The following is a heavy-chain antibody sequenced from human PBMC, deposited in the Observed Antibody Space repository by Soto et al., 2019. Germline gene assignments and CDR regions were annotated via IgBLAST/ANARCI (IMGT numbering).Heavy chain of an antibody. CDR1: GFTFSGSA. D-gene: IGHD2-15*01. J-gene: IGHJ6*03. CDR2: IRSQANSDAT. Sequence: EVQLVESGGGWAQPGGSLKLSGAASGFTFSGSAMHWVRHASGKGLEWVGGIRSQANSDATAYAASVKGRFTTSRDDSKNAAYLQMNIRKSEDPAVYYCTSLEESVVVDYYMDVWGKGTTVTVS. CDR3: TSLEESVVVDYYMDV. V-gene: IGHV3-73*01.